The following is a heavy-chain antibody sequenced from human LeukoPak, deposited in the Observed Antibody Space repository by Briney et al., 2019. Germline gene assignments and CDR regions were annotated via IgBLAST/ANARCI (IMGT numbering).Heavy chain of an antibody. V-gene: IGHV5-51*01. CDR3: TSGASWDTAMVHFDY. D-gene: IGHD5-18*01. CDR1: GYSFTSYW. J-gene: IGHJ4*02. CDR2: IYPGDSDT. Sequence: GESLKISCKGFGYSFTSYWIGWVRQMPGKGLEGLGSIYPGDSDTRYSPSFQGQVTISADKSISTAYLQWSRLKASDTTMYYSTSGASWDTAMVHFDYWGQGTLVTVSS.